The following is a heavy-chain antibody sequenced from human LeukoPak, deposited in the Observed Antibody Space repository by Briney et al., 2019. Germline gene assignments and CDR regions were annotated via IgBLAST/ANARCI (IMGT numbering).Heavy chain of an antibody. V-gene: IGHV3-74*01. J-gene: IGHJ3*02. CDR3: ARGKDGVWAFDI. CDR1: GFTFSSYW. CDR2: INSDGSDT. Sequence: GGSLRLSCAASGFTFSSYWMHWVRQAPGMGLVWVSRINSDGSDTTYADSVKGRFTISRDNSKNTLYLQMNSLRAEDAAVYYCARGKDGVWAFDIWGQGTTVTVSS. D-gene: IGHD3-16*01.